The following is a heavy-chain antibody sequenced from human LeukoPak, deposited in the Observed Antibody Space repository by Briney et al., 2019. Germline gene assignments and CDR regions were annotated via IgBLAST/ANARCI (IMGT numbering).Heavy chain of an antibody. D-gene: IGHD6-13*01. Sequence: GASVKVSCKASGYTFTGYYMHWVRQAPGQGLEWMGWINPNSGGTTYAQKFQGRVTMTRDTSISTVYLEVSSLRSDDTAVYYCARARGSWPTSDYWGQGTLVTVSS. CDR1: GYTFTGYY. V-gene: IGHV1-2*02. CDR2: INPNSGGT. CDR3: ARARGSWPTSDY. J-gene: IGHJ4*02.